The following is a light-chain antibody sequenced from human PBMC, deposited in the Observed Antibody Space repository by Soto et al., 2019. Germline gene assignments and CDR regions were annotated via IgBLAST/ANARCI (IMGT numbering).Light chain of an antibody. Sequence: EIVLTQSPGTLSLSPGERATLSCRASQSVSRSYLAWYQQKPGQAPRLLIYGASSRATGIPDRFSGSGSGTDFTLTISRRETEDFAVYYCQQYGSALNFDAGTKVEI. CDR3: QQYGSALN. V-gene: IGKV3-20*01. CDR2: GAS. CDR1: QSVSRSY. J-gene: IGKJ4*01.